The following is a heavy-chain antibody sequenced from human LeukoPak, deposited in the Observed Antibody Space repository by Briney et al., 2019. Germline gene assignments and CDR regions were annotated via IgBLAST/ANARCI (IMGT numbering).Heavy chain of an antibody. CDR3: ALFPYCSGGSCYRKHYFDY. Sequence: GASVKVSCKASGYTFTSYDINWVRQATGQGLEWMGWMNPNSGNTGYAQKFQGRVTMTRNTSISTAYMELSSLRSEDTAVYYCALFPYCSGGSCYRKHYFDYWGQGTLVTVSS. CDR1: GYTFTSYD. V-gene: IGHV1-8*01. CDR2: MNPNSGNT. D-gene: IGHD2-15*01. J-gene: IGHJ4*02.